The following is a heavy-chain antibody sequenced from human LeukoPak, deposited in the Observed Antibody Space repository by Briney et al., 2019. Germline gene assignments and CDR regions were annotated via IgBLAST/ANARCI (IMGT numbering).Heavy chain of an antibody. J-gene: IGHJ4*02. CDR1: GFTFDDYA. Sequence: GGSLRLSCAASGFTFDDYAMHWVRHAPGKGLEWVSGISWNSGSIGYADSVKGRFTISRDNAKNSLYLQMNSLRAEDMALYYCAKDKLSRGYSSGWYDYWGQGTLVTVSS. CDR2: ISWNSGSI. CDR3: AKDKLSRGYSSGWYDY. V-gene: IGHV3-9*03. D-gene: IGHD6-19*01.